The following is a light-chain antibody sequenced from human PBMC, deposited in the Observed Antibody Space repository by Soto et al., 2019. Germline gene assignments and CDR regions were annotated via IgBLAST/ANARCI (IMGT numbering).Light chain of an antibody. Sequence: IQMTQSPSSLSASVGDRVTITCRASESISSYLNWYQQKPWKAAKLLISVAFSLQSGVPSRFSGSGSGTDFTLPISSLQHEDFATYYCLQDYTYPLTFGGGTKVDIK. J-gene: IGKJ4*01. CDR2: VAF. CDR3: LQDYTYPLT. V-gene: IGKV1-6*01. CDR1: ESISSY.